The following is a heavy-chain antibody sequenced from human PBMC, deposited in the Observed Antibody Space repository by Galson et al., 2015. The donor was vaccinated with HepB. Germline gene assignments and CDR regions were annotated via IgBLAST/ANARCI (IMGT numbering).Heavy chain of an antibody. D-gene: IGHD3-10*01. J-gene: IGHJ6*03. CDR1: GFTFDDYA. V-gene: IGHV3-9*01. CDR3: AKDRGAAPYYCMDV. Sequence: SLRLSCAASGFTFDDYAMHWVRQAPGKGLEWVSGISWNSGSIGYADSVKGRFTISRDNAKNSLYLQMNSLRAEDTALYYCAKDRGAAPYYCMDVWAKGPRSPSP. CDR2: ISWNSGSI.